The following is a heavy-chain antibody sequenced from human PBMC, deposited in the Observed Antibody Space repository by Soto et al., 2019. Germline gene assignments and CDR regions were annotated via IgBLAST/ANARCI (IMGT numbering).Heavy chain of an antibody. D-gene: IGHD1-26*01. CDR1: GFTFSTYG. CDR2: ISYDGSNK. J-gene: IGHJ4*02. Sequence: QVQLVESGGGVVQPGRSLRLSCAASGFTFSTYGMHWVRQAPDKGLEWVAVISYDGSNKYYADSVKGRFTISRDNSKNTVYLQMNSLKAEDTAVYYCARDLRRYSGSYTPDYWGQGTLVTVSS. CDR3: ARDLRRYSGSYTPDY. V-gene: IGHV3-30*19.